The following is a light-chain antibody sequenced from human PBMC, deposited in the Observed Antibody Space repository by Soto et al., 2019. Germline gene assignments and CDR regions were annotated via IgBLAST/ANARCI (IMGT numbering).Light chain of an antibody. CDR2: NNN. J-gene: IGLJ1*01. Sequence: QSVLTQPPSASATPGQRVTISCSGSSSNIGSNAVNWYQQLPGTAPKLLIYNNNQRPSGVPDRFSGSKSGTSASLAISGLQSEDEADYYCSSYAGNNNYVFGTGTKVTVL. V-gene: IGLV1-44*01. CDR1: SSNIGSNA. CDR3: SSYAGNNNYV.